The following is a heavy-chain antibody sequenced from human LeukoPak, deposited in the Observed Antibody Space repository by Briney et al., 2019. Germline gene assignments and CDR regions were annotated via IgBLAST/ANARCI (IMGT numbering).Heavy chain of an antibody. Sequence: GEPLKISCKGSGYSFNNYWIGLVSQMSRKGLDWIEIIYPGDSDTRYSPSFQGQVTISADKSISTAYLQWSSLKASDTAMYYCARQGSAAGMGNWFDPWGQGTLVTVSS. J-gene: IGHJ5*02. V-gene: IGHV5-51*01. CDR2: IYPGDSDT. CDR3: ARQGSAAGMGNWFDP. D-gene: IGHD6-13*01. CDR1: GYSFNNYW.